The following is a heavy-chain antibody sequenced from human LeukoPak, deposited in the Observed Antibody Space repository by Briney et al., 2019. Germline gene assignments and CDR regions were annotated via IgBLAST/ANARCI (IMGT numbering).Heavy chain of an antibody. CDR1: GFTFSRFP. CDR3: ARDYPADH. V-gene: IGHV3-30-3*01. CDR2: ISSDGSDK. J-gene: IGHJ4*02. Sequence: GGSLRLSCAASGFTFSRFPMHWVRQAPGKGLEWVALISSDGSDKKYADSVKGRFSMSRDNSKNTLYLQLHSLRVVDTAVYYCARDYPADHWGQGTLVTVSS.